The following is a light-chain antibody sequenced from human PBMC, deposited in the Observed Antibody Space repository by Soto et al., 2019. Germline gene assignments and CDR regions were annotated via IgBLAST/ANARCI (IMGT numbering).Light chain of an antibody. CDR1: SSDVGGYKF. J-gene: IGLJ3*02. V-gene: IGLV2-14*01. Sequence: QSALTQPASVSGSPGQSITISCTGTSSDVGGYKFVSWFQQHPGKAPKLMIYEDTNRPSGVSNRFSGSRSGNTASLTISGLQAEDEADYYCSSYTSSSVLFGGGTKVTVL. CDR3: SSYTSSSVL. CDR2: EDT.